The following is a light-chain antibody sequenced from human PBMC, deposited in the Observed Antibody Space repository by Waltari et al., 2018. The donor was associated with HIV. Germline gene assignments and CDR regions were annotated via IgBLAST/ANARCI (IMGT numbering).Light chain of an antibody. Sequence: DIVLTQSPDTLSLSPGEGATVSCRASQSVSNRYGVWYQQKPGQAPRLLIYGSSTRATGIPDRFSGSGSGTDFTLTINRLEPEDFAVYYCQHYGSSPPYTFGQGTKLEVK. V-gene: IGKV3-20*01. CDR2: GSS. J-gene: IGKJ2*01. CDR3: QHYGSSPPYT. CDR1: QSVSNRY.